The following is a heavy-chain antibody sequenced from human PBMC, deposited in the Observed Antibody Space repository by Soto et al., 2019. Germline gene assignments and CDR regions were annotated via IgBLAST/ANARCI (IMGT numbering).Heavy chain of an antibody. Sequence: EVQLLESGGGLVQPGGSLRLSCAASGLTFSSYAMTWVRQAPGMGLEWVSLISGGGDGTYYADSVKGRFTISRDNSKNTLYLKMISLRAEDTAVYYCAKARGAYRAYDFDYSGQGTPVAAST. CDR1: GLTFSSYA. V-gene: IGHV3-23*01. D-gene: IGHD5-12*01. CDR3: AKARGAYRAYDFDY. CDR2: ISGGGDGT. J-gene: IGHJ4*02.